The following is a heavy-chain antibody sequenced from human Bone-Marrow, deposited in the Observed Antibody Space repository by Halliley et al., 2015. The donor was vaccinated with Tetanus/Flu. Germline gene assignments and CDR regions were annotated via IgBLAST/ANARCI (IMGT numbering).Heavy chain of an antibody. J-gene: IGHJ6*02. CDR3: AWGGEYCSSTNCMYGLDV. Sequence: TLSLTCAVSGGSISSDIYSWNWIRQPPGMGLEWVGHIYHSGTTYYNPSLQSRVTISVDGSKKHFSLRLTSVAAADTAVYYCAWGGEYCSSTNCMYGLDVWGQGTAVTVSS. CDR1: GGSISSDIYS. V-gene: IGHV4-30-2*01. D-gene: IGHD2-2*01. CDR2: IYHSGTT.